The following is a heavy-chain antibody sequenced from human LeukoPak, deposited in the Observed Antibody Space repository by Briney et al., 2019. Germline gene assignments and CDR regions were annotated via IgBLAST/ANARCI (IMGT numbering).Heavy chain of an antibody. V-gene: IGHV4-59*08. CDR2: IYYSGST. CDR1: GGSISSYY. J-gene: IGHJ3*02. CDR3: ARRNSSSWRRRDAFDI. Sequence: SETLSLTCTVSGGSISSYYWSWIRQPPGTGLEWIGYIYYSGSTNYNPSLKSRVTISVDTSKNQFSLKLSSVTAADTAVYYCARRNSSSWRRRDAFDIWGQGTMVTVSS. D-gene: IGHD6-13*01.